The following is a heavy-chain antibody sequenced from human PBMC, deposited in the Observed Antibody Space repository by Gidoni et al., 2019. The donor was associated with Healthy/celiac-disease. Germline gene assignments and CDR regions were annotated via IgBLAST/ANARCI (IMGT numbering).Heavy chain of an antibody. V-gene: IGHV3-30*03. CDR1: GFTFSSYG. J-gene: IGHJ4*02. Sequence: QVQLVESGGGVVQPGRSLRLSCAAAGFTFSSYGMHWVRQAPGKGLGWVAVISYDGSNKYYADSVKGRFTISRDKSKNTLYLQMNSLRAEDTAVYYCAILPEERYYDSSGYYPFDYWGQGTLVTVSS. D-gene: IGHD3-22*01. CDR2: ISYDGSNK. CDR3: AILPEERYYDSSGYYPFDY.